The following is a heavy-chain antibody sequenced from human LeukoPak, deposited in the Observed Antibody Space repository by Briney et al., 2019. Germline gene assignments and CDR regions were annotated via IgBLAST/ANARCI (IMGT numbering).Heavy chain of an antibody. CDR1: GFTFSSYG. Sequence: PGGSLRLSCAASGFTFSSYGMHWVRQAPGKGLEWVAFIRYDGSNKYYADSVKGRFTISRDNSKNTLYLQMNSLRAEDTAVYYCAKDFWSWGGPGGIAARPFQFDPWGQGTLVTVSS. V-gene: IGHV3-30*02. J-gene: IGHJ5*02. CDR3: AKDFWSWGGPGGIAARPFQFDP. D-gene: IGHD6-6*01. CDR2: IRYDGSNK.